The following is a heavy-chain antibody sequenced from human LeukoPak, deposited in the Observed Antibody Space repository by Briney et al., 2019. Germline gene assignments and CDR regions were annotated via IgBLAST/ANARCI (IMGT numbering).Heavy chain of an antibody. D-gene: IGHD3-9*01. Sequence: PGGSLRLSCAASGFTFSSYSVNWVRQAPGKGLEWVSYISSSSSTIYYADSVKGRFTISRDNAKNSLYLQMNSLRAEDTAVYYCARGLRYFDWLLSTSFDYWGQGTLVTVSS. J-gene: IGHJ4*02. V-gene: IGHV3-48*01. CDR1: GFTFSSYS. CDR3: ARGLRYFDWLLSTSFDY. CDR2: ISSSSSTI.